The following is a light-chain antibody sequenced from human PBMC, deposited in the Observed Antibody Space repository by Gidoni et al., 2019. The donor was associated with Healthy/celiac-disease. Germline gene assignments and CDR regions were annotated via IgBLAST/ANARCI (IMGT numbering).Light chain of an antibody. V-gene: IGKV4-1*01. CDR2: WAS. Sequence: DIVMTQSPDSLAVSLGERATINCKYSQRVLYSSNNKNYLAWYQQKPGQPPKLLIYWASTRESGVPDRFSCRGSGTDFTLTISSLQAEDVAVYYCQQYYSTPLTFXXXTKLEIK. J-gene: IGKJ2*01. CDR1: QRVLYSSNNKNY. CDR3: QQYYSTPLT.